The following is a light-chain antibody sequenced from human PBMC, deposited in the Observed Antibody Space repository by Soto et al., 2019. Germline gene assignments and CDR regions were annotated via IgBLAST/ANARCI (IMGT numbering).Light chain of an antibody. J-gene: IGLJ3*02. CDR3: QVRERSSDHWV. CDR1: NIGSKS. Sequence: SYELTQPPSVSVAPGQTARITCGGINIGSKSVHWYQQKPGQAPILVVYGDDDRPSGISERFSGSNSGNTATLTISRVEAGDEADYYCQVRERSSDHWVFGGGTKVTVL. V-gene: IGLV3-21*02. CDR2: GDD.